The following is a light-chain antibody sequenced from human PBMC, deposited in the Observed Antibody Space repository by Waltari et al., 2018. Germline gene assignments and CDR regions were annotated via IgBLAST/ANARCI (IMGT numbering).Light chain of an antibody. J-gene: IGKJ4*01. Sequence: IVMTQTPATLSVSPGERATLSCRASQRVSSNLAWYQQKPGQAPRLPIYGASTRATGIPARFSGSGSGTEFTLTISSLQSEDFAVYYCQQYNNWPPLTFGGGTKVEIK. CDR3: QQYNNWPPLT. CDR2: GAS. CDR1: QRVSSN. V-gene: IGKV3-15*01.